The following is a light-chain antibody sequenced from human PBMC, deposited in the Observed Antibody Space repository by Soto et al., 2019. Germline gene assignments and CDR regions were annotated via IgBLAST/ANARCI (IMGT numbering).Light chain of an antibody. J-gene: IGLJ2*01. CDR2: DVS. CDR3: SSYTSSSTPVV. Sequence: QSALTQPASVSGSPGQSITISCTGTSSDVGGYNYVSWYQQHPGKAPKLMIYDVSNRRSGVSNRFSGSKSGNTASLTISALHDEDEADYYGSSYTSSSTPVVFGGGTKVTVL. V-gene: IGLV2-14*01. CDR1: SSDVGGYNY.